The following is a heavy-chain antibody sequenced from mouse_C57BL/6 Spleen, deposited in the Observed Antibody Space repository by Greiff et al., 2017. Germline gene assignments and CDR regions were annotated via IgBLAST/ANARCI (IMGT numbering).Heavy chain of an antibody. Sequence: QVQLQQSGAELARPGASVKLSCKASGYTFTSYGISWVKQRTGQGLEWIGEIYPRSGNTYYNEKFKGKATLTADKSSSTAYMELRSLTSEDSAVYFCARTEVTTAFAYWGQGTLVTVSA. CDR2: IYPRSGNT. J-gene: IGHJ3*01. CDR3: ARTEVTTAFAY. CDR1: GYTFTSYG. D-gene: IGHD1-2*01. V-gene: IGHV1-81*01.